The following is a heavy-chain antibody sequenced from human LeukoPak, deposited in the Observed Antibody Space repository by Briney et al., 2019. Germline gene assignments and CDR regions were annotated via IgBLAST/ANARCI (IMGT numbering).Heavy chain of an antibody. V-gene: IGHV1-2*04. Sequence: ASVKVSCKASGYTFTDYYIHWVRQAPGQGLEWMGWINPTSGGTHYAQKFQGWVTMTGDTSISTAYMELSRLTSDDTAVYYCARGGPYYDNSRANDLNYWGQGTLVTVSS. CDR3: ARGGPYYDNSRANDLNY. D-gene: IGHD3-22*01. CDR2: INPTSGGT. J-gene: IGHJ4*02. CDR1: GYTFTDYY.